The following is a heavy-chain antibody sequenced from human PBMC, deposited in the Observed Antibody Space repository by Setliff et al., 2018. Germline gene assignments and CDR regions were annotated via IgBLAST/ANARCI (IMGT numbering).Heavy chain of an antibody. CDR2: MNPNSGNT. Sequence: GASVKVSCKASGYTFISYGISWVRQAPGQGLEWMGWMNPNSGNTGSTQKFQGRVTMTRNTSTSTAYMELSRLTSEDTAVYFCARGWAALGIIGYWGQGTLGTV. CDR3: ARGWAALGIIGY. J-gene: IGHJ4*02. D-gene: IGHD7-27*01. V-gene: IGHV1-8*02. CDR1: GYTFISYG.